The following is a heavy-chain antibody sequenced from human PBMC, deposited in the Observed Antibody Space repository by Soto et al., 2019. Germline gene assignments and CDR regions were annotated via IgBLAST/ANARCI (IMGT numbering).Heavy chain of an antibody. J-gene: IGHJ4*02. D-gene: IGHD5-12*01. CDR1: GYTFTSYY. V-gene: IGHV1-46*03. CDR2: INPSGGST. Sequence: QVQLVQSGAEVKKPGASVKVSCKASGYTFTSYYMHWVRQAPGQGLEWMGIINPSGGSTSYAQKFKGRVTMTRNTSPSTVYMELSSLRSEDTAVYYCAREGPKSGYDFVSPLDEFDYWCKSTLVTVSS. CDR3: AREGPKSGYDFVSPLDEFDY.